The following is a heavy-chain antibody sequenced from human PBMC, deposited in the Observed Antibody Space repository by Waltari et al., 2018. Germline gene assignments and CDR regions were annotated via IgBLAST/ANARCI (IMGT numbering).Heavy chain of an antibody. Sequence: EVQLLESGGGLVQPGGSLRLSCAASGFTFSSYAMSWVRQAPGKGVEGVSAISGSGGSTYYADSVKGRFTISRDNSKNTLYLQMNSLRAEDTAVYYCAKWGGAAEYFQHWGQGTLVTVSS. V-gene: IGHV3-23*01. CDR1: GFTFSSYA. CDR2: ISGSGGST. D-gene: IGHD3-16*01. J-gene: IGHJ1*01. CDR3: AKWGGAAEYFQH.